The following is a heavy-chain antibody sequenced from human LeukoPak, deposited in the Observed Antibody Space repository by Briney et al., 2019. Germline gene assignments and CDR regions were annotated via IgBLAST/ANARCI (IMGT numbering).Heavy chain of an antibody. V-gene: IGHV4-38-2*02. D-gene: IGHD5-18*01. CDR3: ARYGAMALDY. CDR1: GYSISSGYY. Sequence: PSETLSLTCTVSGYSISSGYYWGWIRPPPGKGLEWIGSIYHSGGTYYNPSLKSRVTISVDTSKNQFSLKLSSVTAADTAVYYCARYGAMALDYWGQGTLVTVSS. CDR2: IYHSGGT. J-gene: IGHJ4*02.